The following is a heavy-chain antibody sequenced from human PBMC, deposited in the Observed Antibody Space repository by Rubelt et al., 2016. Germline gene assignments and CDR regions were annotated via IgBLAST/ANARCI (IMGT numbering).Heavy chain of an antibody. V-gene: IGHV4-59*01. D-gene: IGHD5-18*01. CDR2: IYDSGSA. Sequence: QVQLQESGPGLVKPSETLSLTCTVSGGSISTYSWSWIRQPPGKGLEWIGYIYDSGSAHSNPSLRVRVTSVLEASKNQFSLKLSAVTAADTAVYYCARVDSYGQNDDYYYMDVWGKGTTVTVSS. J-gene: IGHJ6*03. CDR1: GGSISTYS. CDR3: ARVDSYGQNDDYYYMDV.